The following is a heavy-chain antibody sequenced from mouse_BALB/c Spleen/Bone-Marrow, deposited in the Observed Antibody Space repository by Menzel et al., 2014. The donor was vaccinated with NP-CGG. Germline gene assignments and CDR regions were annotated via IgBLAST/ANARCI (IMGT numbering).Heavy chain of an antibody. CDR3: TTGFAY. Sequence: EVHLVEFGGGLVQPGGSMKLSCVASGFTFSNYWMNWVRQSPEKGLEWVAEIRLKSNNYATHYAESVKGRFTISRDGSKSSVYLQMNNLRAEDTGIYYCTTGFAYWGQGTLVTVSA. CDR2: IRLKSNNYAT. CDR1: GFTFSNYW. J-gene: IGHJ3*01. V-gene: IGHV6-6*02.